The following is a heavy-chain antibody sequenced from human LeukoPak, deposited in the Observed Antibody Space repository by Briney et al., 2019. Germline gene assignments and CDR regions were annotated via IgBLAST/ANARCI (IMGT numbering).Heavy chain of an antibody. V-gene: IGHV5-51*01. Sequence: GESLKISCKGSGYSFTNYWIGWVRQMSGKGLEWVGIIYPGNSDTRYGPSFQGQVTISADKSITTAYLQWSSLKASDTGMYYCARRENYYGSGTYFADAFDFWGQGTTVTVSS. J-gene: IGHJ3*01. CDR2: IYPGNSDT. CDR1: GYSFTNYW. CDR3: ARRENYYGSGTYFADAFDF. D-gene: IGHD3-10*01.